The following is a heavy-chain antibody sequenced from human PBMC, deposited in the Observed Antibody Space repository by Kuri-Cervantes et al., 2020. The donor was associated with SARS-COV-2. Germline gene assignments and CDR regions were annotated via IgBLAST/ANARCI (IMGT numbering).Heavy chain of an antibody. CDR1: GGSISNYY. J-gene: IGHJ6*02. CDR3: ARSSSWYRGRYYYYYGMDV. V-gene: IGHV4-34*01. Sequence: ESLKISCTVSGGSISNYYWAWIRRPPGKGLEWIGEINHSGSTNYNPSLKSRVNISVDTSKNQFSLKLSSVTAADTAVYNCARSSSWYRGRYYYYYGMDVWGQGTTVTVSS. CDR2: INHSGST. D-gene: IGHD6-13*01.